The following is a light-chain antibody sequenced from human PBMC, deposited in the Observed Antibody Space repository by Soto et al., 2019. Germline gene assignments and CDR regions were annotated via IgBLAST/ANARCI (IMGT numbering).Light chain of an antibody. J-gene: IGKJ1*01. CDR2: AAS. V-gene: IGKV1-8*01. CDR3: QQYYSYPRM. Sequence: ALRMTQSPSSLSASTGDRVTITCRASQGISSYLAWYQQKPGKAPKLLIYAASTLQSGVPSRFSGSGSGTDFTLTISCLQSEDFATYYCQQYYSYPRMFGQGTKVEIK. CDR1: QGISSY.